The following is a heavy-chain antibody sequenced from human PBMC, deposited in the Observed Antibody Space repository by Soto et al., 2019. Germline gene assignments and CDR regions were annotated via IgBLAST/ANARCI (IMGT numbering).Heavy chain of an antibody. CDR2: VYFRGTR. Sequence: QVLLQESGPGLVKPSETLSLSCSVSGASMTAYYWNWIRQSPGKGLEWIGFVYFRGTRNYNPTLKGRVALSIDTSKSQFSLKLTSVTAADTALYYCARSVYVRGDNSHFDSWGHGTLVTVSS. J-gene: IGHJ4*01. V-gene: IGHV4-59*01. D-gene: IGHD3-16*01. CDR3: ARSVYVRGDNSHFDS. CDR1: GASMTAYY.